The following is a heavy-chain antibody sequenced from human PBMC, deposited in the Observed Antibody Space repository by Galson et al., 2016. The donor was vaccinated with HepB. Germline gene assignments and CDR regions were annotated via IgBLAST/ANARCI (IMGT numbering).Heavy chain of an antibody. D-gene: IGHD6-6*01. Sequence: SLRLSCAASGFTFSSYTIHWVRQAPGKGLEWVAIISYDGTNKFYTDSVKGRFTISRDNSNNTLFLQMNNLRVEDTAVYYCAREGRQLVGYYFDYWGQGTLVTVSS. CDR2: ISYDGTNK. CDR3: AREGRQLVGYYFDY. CDR1: GFTFSSYT. J-gene: IGHJ4*02. V-gene: IGHV3-30*04.